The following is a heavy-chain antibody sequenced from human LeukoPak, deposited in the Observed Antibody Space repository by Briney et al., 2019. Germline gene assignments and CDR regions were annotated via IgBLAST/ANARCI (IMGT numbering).Heavy chain of an antibody. D-gene: IGHD3-22*01. CDR2: INPSGGST. J-gene: IGHJ5*02. CDR1: GYTFTSYY. CDR3: ARRTPMIVGPSGWFDP. V-gene: IGHV1-46*01. Sequence: GASVKVSCKASGYTFTSYYMHWVRQAPGQGLEWMGIINPSGGSTSYAQKFQGRVTMTRDMSTSTVYMELSSLRSEDTAVYYCARRTPMIVGPSGWFDPWGQGTLVTVSS.